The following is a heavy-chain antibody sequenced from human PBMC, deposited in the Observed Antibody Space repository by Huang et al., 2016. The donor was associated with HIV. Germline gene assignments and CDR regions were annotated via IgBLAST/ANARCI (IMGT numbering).Heavy chain of an antibody. CDR2: INHSEIT. CDR1: GGSFRGYY. CDR3: ARGQGGYYYYYMDV. Sequence: QVQLQQWGAGLLRPSETLSLTCAVYGGSFRGYYGPWILQPPGTGLEWIGEINHSEITNYNPALKSRVTISVDTSRNQFSLTLTSVTAADTAVYYCARGQGGYYYYYMDVWGKGTTVTVSS. J-gene: IGHJ6*03. V-gene: IGHV4-34*01.